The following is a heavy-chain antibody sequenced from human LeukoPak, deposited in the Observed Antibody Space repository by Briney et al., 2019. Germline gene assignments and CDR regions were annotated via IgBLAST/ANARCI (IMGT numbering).Heavy chain of an antibody. D-gene: IGHD1-26*01. CDR3: ARDPPEIVGATDY. CDR1: GFTFSSYS. J-gene: IGHJ4*02. V-gene: IGHV3-21*01. Sequence: PGGSLRLSCAASGFTFSSYSMNWVRQAPGKGLEWVSSISSSSSYIYYADSVKGRFTISRDNAKNSLYLQMNSLRAEDTAVYYCARDPPEIVGATDYWGQGTLVTVSS. CDR2: ISSSSSYI.